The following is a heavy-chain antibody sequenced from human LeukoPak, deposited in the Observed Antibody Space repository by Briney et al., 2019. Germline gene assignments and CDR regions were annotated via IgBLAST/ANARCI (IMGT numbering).Heavy chain of an antibody. CDR3: ARHRIRWFGTDY. D-gene: IGHD3-10*01. Sequence: SETLSLTCAVYGGSFSGYYWSWIRQPPGKGLEWIGEINHSGSTNYNPSLKSRVTMSVDTSKNQFSLKLSSVTAADTAVYYCARHRIRWFGTDYWGQGTLVTVSS. CDR1: GGSFSGYY. J-gene: IGHJ4*02. CDR2: INHSGST. V-gene: IGHV4-34*01.